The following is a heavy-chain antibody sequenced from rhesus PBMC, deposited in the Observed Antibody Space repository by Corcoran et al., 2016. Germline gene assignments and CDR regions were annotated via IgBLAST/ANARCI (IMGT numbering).Heavy chain of an antibody. V-gene: IGHV4-122*02. D-gene: IGHD3-28*01. CDR2: STYSGGT. CDR3: ASESVVNHYFDY. CDR1: GGSISSGYYY. Sequence: QVQLQESGPGVVKPSETLSLTCAVSGGSISSGYYYWSWIRQPPGKGLEWIGYSTYSGGTSYTPSLKSRVTISRDTSKNQFSLKLSSVTAADTAVYYCASESVVNHYFDYWGQGVLVTVSS. J-gene: IGHJ4*01.